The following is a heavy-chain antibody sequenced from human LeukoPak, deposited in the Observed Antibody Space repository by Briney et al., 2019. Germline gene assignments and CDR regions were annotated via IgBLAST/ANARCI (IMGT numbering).Heavy chain of an antibody. CDR1: GFTFSSYG. CDR2: IWYDGSNK. V-gene: IGHV3-33*06. Sequence: GGSLRLSCAASGFTFSSYGMHWVRQAPGKGLEWVAVIWYDGSNKYYADSVKGRFTISRDNSKNTLYLQMNSLRAEDTAVYYCAKSRRDGYNYFDYWGQGTLVTVS. D-gene: IGHD5-24*01. J-gene: IGHJ4*02. CDR3: AKSRRDGYNYFDY.